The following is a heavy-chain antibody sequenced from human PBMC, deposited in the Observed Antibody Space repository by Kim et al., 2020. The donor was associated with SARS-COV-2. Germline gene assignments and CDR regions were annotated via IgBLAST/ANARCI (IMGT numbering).Heavy chain of an antibody. CDR1: GFTFSIYS. V-gene: IGHV3-21*01. CDR2: ITFSTDI. Sequence: GGSLRLSCAASGFTFSIYSMNWVRQAPGKGVEWVASITFSTDIYYADSVKGRFTISRDNAKNSLYLQMHSLRDEDKAVYYCARVDGRLDVWGQGTTVSVS. J-gene: IGHJ6*02. CDR3: ARVDGRLDV.